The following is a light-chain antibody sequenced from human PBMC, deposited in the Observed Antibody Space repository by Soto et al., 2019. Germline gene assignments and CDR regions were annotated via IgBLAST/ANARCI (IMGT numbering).Light chain of an antibody. CDR3: QHYTNLPRT. CDR1: QSVSSN. CDR2: GAS. Sequence: EVVLSMSVGAVSLSTWERATLSCMASQSVSSNLALYQQNPGQAPRLLIYGASTRATGIPARFSGSGSGTEFTLTISSLQSEDFAVYYCQHYTNLPRTFGQGTKVAIK. J-gene: IGKJ1*01. V-gene: IGKV3-15*01.